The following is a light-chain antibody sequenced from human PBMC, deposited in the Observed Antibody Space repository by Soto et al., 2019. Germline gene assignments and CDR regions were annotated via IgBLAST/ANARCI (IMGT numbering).Light chain of an antibody. J-gene: IGKJ4*01. Sequence: DIVMTQSPLSLPVTPGEPASISFRSSQSLLHSNGYNYLAWYQHKPGQAPRLLILDASTRATGVPPRFSGSKSGTDFTLTISRLEPEDFAVYYCQQRRTWPLTFGGGTKVDIK. CDR2: DAS. CDR3: QQRRTWPLT. V-gene: IGKV2-28*01. CDR1: QSLLHSNGYNY.